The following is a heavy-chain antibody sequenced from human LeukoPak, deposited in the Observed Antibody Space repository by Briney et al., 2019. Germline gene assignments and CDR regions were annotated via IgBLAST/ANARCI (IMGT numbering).Heavy chain of an antibody. CDR2: IKEDGSEK. CDR1: GFTFSNYW. Sequence: GALRRSCAASGFTFSNYWMTWVRQAPGKGLEWVANIKEDGSEKYYVDSVKGRFTISRDNAKKSLYLQMNSLRAEDTAVYYCARDLGNCDYVYDYWGQGTLVTVSS. V-gene: IGHV3-7*01. J-gene: IGHJ4*02. CDR3: ARDLGNCDYVYDY. D-gene: IGHD3-16*01.